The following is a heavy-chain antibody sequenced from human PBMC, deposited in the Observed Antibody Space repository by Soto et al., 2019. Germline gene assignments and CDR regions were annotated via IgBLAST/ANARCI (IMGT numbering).Heavy chain of an antibody. J-gene: IGHJ4*02. CDR2: IRSKTDGGTT. V-gene: IGHV3-15*01. CDR3: TTGTWAPNDY. CDR1: GFTFSYSW. Sequence: GGSLRLSCAASGFTFSYSWTSWVRQAPGKGLEWVGRIRSKTDGGTTDYAAPLKGRFTISRDDSKNTLYLQMNSLKTEDTAVYYCTTGTWAPNDYWGQGTLVTVSS. D-gene: IGHD3-16*01.